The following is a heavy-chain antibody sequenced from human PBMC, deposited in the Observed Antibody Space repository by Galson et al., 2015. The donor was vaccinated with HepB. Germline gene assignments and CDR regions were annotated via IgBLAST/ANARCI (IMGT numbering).Heavy chain of an antibody. J-gene: IGHJ4*02. Sequence: SLRLSCAASGFTFDDYGMSWVRQAPGKGLEWVSGINWNGGSTGYADSVKGRFTISRDNAKNSLYLQMNSLRAEDTALYYCARVNLAGITMVRGLTFDYWGQGTLVTVSS. CDR3: ARVNLAGITMVRGLTFDY. V-gene: IGHV3-20*04. D-gene: IGHD3-10*01. CDR2: INWNGGST. CDR1: GFTFDDYG.